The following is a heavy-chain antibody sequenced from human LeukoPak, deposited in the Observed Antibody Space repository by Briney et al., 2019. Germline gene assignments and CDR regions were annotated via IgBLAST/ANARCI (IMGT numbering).Heavy chain of an antibody. CDR2: IYPGDSDT. D-gene: IGHD3-16*02. CDR1: GYSFTSYW. J-gene: IGHJ5*02. V-gene: IGHV5-51*01. CDR3: ARGLSSISNWFDP. Sequence: GESLKISCKGSGYSFTSYWIGWVRQMTGKGLEWMGIIYPGDSDTRYSPSFQGQVTISADKSISTAYLQWSSLKVSDTAMYYCARGLSSISNWFDPWGQGTLVTVSS.